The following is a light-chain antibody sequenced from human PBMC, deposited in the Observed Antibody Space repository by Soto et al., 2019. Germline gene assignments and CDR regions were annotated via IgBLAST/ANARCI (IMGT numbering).Light chain of an antibody. Sequence: QSALTQPASVSGSPGQSITISCTGTSSDVGYYNYVSWYQQHPGKAPKVLIYEVRNRPSRASSRFSGSNSGNTAFLTISGLQPEDEADYYCSSYPRSSSVLFGGGTKLTVL. J-gene: IGLJ2*01. CDR2: EVR. V-gene: IGLV2-14*01. CDR3: SSYPRSSSVL. CDR1: SSDVGYYNY.